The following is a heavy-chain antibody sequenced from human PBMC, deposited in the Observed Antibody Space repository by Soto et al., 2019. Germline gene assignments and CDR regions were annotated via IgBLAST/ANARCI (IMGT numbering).Heavy chain of an antibody. V-gene: IGHV4-30-4*01. CDR1: GGSISSGDYY. D-gene: IGHD3-22*01. Sequence: SETLSLTCTVSGGSISSGDYYWSWIRQPPGKGLEWIGYIYYSGSTYYNPSLKSRVTISVDTSKNQFSLKLSSVTAADTAVYYCARGGEYYYDSSASDYWGQGTLVTVS. CDR2: IYYSGST. CDR3: ARGGEYYYDSSASDY. J-gene: IGHJ4*02.